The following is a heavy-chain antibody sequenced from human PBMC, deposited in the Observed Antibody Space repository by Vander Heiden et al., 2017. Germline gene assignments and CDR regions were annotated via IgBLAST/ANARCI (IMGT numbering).Heavy chain of an antibody. Sequence: QVQLVVSGGGVVQPGRALRLSWAASGFTFSSYGMHWVRQAPGKELEWVAVIWFDGTNKYYGDSVKGRFTISRDNSKNTVYLQMNSLRAEDTAVYYCARGTTGYYRGSYFDYWGQGTLVTASS. D-gene: IGHD3-9*01. CDR3: ARGTTGYYRGSYFDY. CDR1: GFTFSSYG. J-gene: IGHJ4*02. CDR2: IWFDGTNK. V-gene: IGHV3-33*01.